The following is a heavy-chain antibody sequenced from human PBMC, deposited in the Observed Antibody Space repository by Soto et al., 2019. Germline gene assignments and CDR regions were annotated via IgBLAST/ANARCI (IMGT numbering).Heavy chain of an antibody. J-gene: IGHJ6*02. CDR1: GFTFSTYA. D-gene: IGHD3-10*01. Sequence: EVQLLESGGGLVQPGGSLRLSCATSGFTFSTYAMIWVRQAPGKGLEWVSGISGGGGSTYYADSVQGRFAISRDNSENTVFLRMISLIAEDSAVYYCAKTFHEARGLNSVYYYSGMDVWGQGTTVTVSS. CDR3: AKTFHEARGLNSVYYYSGMDV. CDR2: ISGGGGST. V-gene: IGHV3-23*01.